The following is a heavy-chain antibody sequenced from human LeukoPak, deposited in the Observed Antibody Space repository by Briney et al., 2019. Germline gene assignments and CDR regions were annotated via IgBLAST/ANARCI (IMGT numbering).Heavy chain of an antibody. Sequence: SETLSLTCAVYGGSFSGYYWSWIRQPPGKGLEWIGEINHSGSTNYNPSLKSRVTISVDTSKNQFSLKLSSVTAADTAVYYCARAIVGATSCYFDYWGQGTLVTVSS. CDR1: GGSFSGYY. D-gene: IGHD1-26*01. J-gene: IGHJ4*02. CDR2: INHSGST. CDR3: ARAIVGATSCYFDY. V-gene: IGHV4-34*01.